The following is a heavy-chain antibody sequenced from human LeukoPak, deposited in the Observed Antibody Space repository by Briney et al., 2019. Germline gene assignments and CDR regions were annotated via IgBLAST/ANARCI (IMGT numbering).Heavy chain of an antibody. D-gene: IGHD3-3*01. J-gene: IGHJ4*02. V-gene: IGHV1-69*01. CDR2: IIPIFGTA. Sequence: SVKVSCKASGGTFSSYAISWVRQAPGQGLEWMGGIIPIFGTANYAQKFQGRVTITADESTSTAYMELSSLRSEDTAVYYCASLTYYDFWSGYYTSNYFDYWGQGTLVTVSS. CDR1: GGTFSSYA. CDR3: ASLTYYDFWSGYYTSNYFDY.